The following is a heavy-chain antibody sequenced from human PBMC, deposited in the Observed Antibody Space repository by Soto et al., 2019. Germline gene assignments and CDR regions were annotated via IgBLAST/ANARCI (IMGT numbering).Heavy chain of an antibody. CDR2: IVVGSGNT. CDR3: AAGYGSGSYYPFDY. Sequence: GASVKVSCKASGFTSTSSAMRWVRQARGQRLEWIGWIVVGSGNTNYAQKFQERVTITRDMSTSTAYMELSSLRSEDTAVYYCAAGYGSGSYYPFDYWGQGTLVTVSS. J-gene: IGHJ4*02. D-gene: IGHD3-10*01. V-gene: IGHV1-58*02. CDR1: GFTSTSSA.